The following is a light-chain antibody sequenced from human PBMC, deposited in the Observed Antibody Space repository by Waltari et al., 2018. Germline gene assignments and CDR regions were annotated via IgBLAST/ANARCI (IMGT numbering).Light chain of an antibody. CDR1: QNIYSN. CDR3: QHYYDNPLT. CDR2: AAS. V-gene: IGKV1-6*01. Sequence: IQMTQSPSALSASVGDRVTISCRASQNIYSNLAWYQQKPGKAPKLLIYAASSLQSGIPSRFSGSGSGTDFTLTISSLQPEDSAGYYCQHYYDNPLTFGGGTKVEIK. J-gene: IGKJ4*01.